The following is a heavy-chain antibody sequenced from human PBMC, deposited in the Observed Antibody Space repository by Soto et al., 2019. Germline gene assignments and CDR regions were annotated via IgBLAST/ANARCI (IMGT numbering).Heavy chain of an antibody. CDR2: INAGNGNT. J-gene: IGHJ3*02. Sequence: ASVKVSCKASGYTFTSYAMHWVRQAPGQRLEWMGWINAGNGNTKYSQKFQGRVTITRDTSASTAYMELSSLRSEDTAVYYCAREGYYYDSSGYQNYAFDIWGQGTMFPVS. V-gene: IGHV1-3*01. CDR1: GYTFTSYA. D-gene: IGHD3-22*01. CDR3: AREGYYYDSSGYQNYAFDI.